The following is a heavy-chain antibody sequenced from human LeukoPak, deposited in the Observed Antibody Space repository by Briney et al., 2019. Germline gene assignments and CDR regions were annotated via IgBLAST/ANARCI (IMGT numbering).Heavy chain of an antibody. CDR3: ARERRVVVVAATDYYYGMDV. J-gene: IGHJ6*04. V-gene: IGHV3-7*03. CDR2: IKHDGSEK. D-gene: IGHD2-15*01. Sequence: GGSLRLSCAASGFTFSSYSMSWVRQAPGKGLEWVANIKHDGSEKYYVDSVKGRFTISRDNAKNSLYLQMNSLRAEDTAVYYCARERRVVVVAATDYYYGMDVWGKGTTVTVSS. CDR1: GFTFSSYS.